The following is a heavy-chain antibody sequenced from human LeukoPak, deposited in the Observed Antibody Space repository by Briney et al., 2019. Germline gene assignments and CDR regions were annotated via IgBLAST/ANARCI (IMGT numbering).Heavy chain of an antibody. CDR3: ARWAAVGTTYYQYGMDV. Sequence: PGGSLRLSCAASGFTVSSNYMSWVRQAPGKGLEWVSVIYSGGSTYYADSVKGRFTISRDNSKNTLYLQMNSLRVEDTAVYYCARWAAVGTTYYQYGMDVWGQGTTVIVSS. CDR2: IYSGGST. D-gene: IGHD6-13*01. V-gene: IGHV3-53*01. CDR1: GFTVSSNY. J-gene: IGHJ6*02.